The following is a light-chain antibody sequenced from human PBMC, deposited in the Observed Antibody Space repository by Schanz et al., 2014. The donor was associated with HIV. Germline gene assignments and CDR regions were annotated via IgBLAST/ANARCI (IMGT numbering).Light chain of an antibody. CDR2: KNN. CDR3: AAWDDSLRGWV. Sequence: QSVLTQPPSASGTPGQRVTNSCSGSSSNIGSNYVYWYQQLPGTAPKLLIYKNNQRPSGVPDRFSGSKSGTSASLAISGLRTEDEADYYCAAWDDSLRGWVFGGGTQLTVL. V-gene: IGLV1-47*01. J-gene: IGLJ7*01. CDR1: SSNIGSNY.